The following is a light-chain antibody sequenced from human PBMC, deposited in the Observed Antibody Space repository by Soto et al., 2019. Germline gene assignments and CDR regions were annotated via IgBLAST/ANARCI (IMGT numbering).Light chain of an antibody. Sequence: EIVLTQSPATLSLSPGERATLSCRASQSIYKYLAWYQQKPGQAPRLLIYDASNRATGIPARFTGSGSGTVLTLTISSLDPEDFAVYYCQQRSDWPPTFGQGTKVDIK. V-gene: IGKV3-11*01. CDR3: QQRSDWPPT. CDR2: DAS. J-gene: IGKJ1*01. CDR1: QSIYKY.